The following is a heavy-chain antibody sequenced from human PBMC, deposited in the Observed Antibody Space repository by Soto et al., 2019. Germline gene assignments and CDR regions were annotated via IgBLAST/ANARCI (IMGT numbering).Heavy chain of an antibody. Sequence: EVQLVQSGAEVKKPGESLRISCKGTGYTFTDYWITWVRQMPGKGLEWMGRIDPSDSYTSYSPSLQGHVTISVDKSISTAYLQWSSLKASDTAMYYCAITIAVSGTGYYYFVFCGQGTRVTGSS. J-gene: IGHJ4*02. CDR2: IDPSDSYT. CDR3: AITIAVSGTGYYYFVF. CDR1: GYTFTDYW. D-gene: IGHD6-19*01. V-gene: IGHV5-10-1*01.